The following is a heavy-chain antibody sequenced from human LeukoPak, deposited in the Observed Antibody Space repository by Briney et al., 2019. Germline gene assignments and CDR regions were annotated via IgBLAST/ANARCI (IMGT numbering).Heavy chain of an antibody. CDR2: IYYSGSP. J-gene: IGHJ4*02. D-gene: IGHD6-19*01. CDR3: ARQDEAGTLDY. V-gene: IGHV4-39*01. CDR1: GGSISSSSYY. Sequence: SETLSLTCTVSGGSISSSSYYWGWIRQPPGKGLEWIGSIYYSGSPYYNPSLKSRVTISVDTSKNQFSLKLSSVTAADTAVYYCARQDEAGTLDYWGQGTLVTVSS.